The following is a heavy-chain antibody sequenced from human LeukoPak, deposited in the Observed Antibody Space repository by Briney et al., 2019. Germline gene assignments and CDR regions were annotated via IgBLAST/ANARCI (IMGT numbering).Heavy chain of an antibody. J-gene: IGHJ4*02. CDR1: GFTVSSNY. Sequence: GGSLRLSCAASGFTVSSNYMSWVRQAPGKGLEWVSVIYSGGSTYYADSVKGRFTISRDNSENTLYLQMNSLRAEDTAVYYCAKDRTVTGEYFDYWGQGTLVTVSS. D-gene: IGHD4-17*01. CDR2: IYSGGST. CDR3: AKDRTVTGEYFDY. V-gene: IGHV3-53*01.